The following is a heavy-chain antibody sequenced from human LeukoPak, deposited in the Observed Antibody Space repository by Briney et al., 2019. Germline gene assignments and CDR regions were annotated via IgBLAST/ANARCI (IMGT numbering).Heavy chain of an antibody. CDR3: ARNNYDFWSGYPPNILDNYYYYMDV. D-gene: IGHD3-3*01. J-gene: IGHJ6*03. V-gene: IGHV4-39*07. CDR1: GGSISSSSYY. CDR2: IYYSGST. Sequence: PSETLSLTCTVSGGSISSSSYYWGWIRQPPGKGLEWIGSIYYSGSTYYNPSLKSRVTISVDTSKNQFSLKLSSVTAADTAVYYCARNNYDFWSGYPPNILDNYYYYMDVWGKGTTVTVSS.